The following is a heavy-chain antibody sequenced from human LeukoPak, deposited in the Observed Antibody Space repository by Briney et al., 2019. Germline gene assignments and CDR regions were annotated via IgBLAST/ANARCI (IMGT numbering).Heavy chain of an antibody. CDR3: ARGYCNSISCYGYYYSGMDV. D-gene: IGHD2-2*01. V-gene: IGHV3-53*01. J-gene: IGHJ6*02. CDR1: GFTFSSYA. Sequence: GGSLRLSCAASGFTFSSYAMSWVRQAPGKGLEWVSVIYSGGNTYYADSVKGRFTISRDNSKNTLSLQMNSLRAEDTAVYYCARGYCNSISCYGYYYSGMDVWGQGTTVTVSS. CDR2: IYSGGNT.